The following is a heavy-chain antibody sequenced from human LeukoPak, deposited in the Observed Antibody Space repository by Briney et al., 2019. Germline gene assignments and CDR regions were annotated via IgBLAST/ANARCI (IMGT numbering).Heavy chain of an antibody. CDR1: GFTFSSYA. Sequence: GGSLGLSCAASGFTFSSYAMSWVRQAPGKGLEWVSAISGSGGSTYYADSVKGRFTISRDNSKNTLYLQMNSLRAEDTAVYYCAKFIAAAGTGGVDYWAREPWSPSPQ. CDR3: AKFIAAAGTGGVDY. D-gene: IGHD6-13*01. CDR2: ISGSGGST. V-gene: IGHV3-23*01. J-gene: IGHJ4*02.